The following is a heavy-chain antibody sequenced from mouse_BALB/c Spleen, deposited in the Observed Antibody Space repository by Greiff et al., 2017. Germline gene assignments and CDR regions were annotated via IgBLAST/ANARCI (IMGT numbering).Heavy chain of an antibody. CDR1: GYTFTDYA. Sequence: VQLQQSGPELVRPGVSVKISCKGSGYTFTDYAMHWVKQSHAKSLEWIGVISTYYGNTNYNQKFKGKATMTVDKSSSTAYMELARLTSEDSAIYYCARRDGNYYFDYWGQGTTLTVSS. CDR2: ISTYYGNT. V-gene: IGHV1-67*01. J-gene: IGHJ2*01. D-gene: IGHD2-1*01. CDR3: ARRDGNYYFDY.